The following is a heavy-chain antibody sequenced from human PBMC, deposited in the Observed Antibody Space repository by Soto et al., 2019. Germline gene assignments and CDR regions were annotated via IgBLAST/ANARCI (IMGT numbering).Heavy chain of an antibody. J-gene: IGHJ6*02. Sequence: PGESLKISCKRSGYSFTSYWIGWVRQMPGKGLEWMGIIYPGDSDTRYSPSFLGQVTISADKSISTAYLPWSSLKASDTAMYYCARQPIFYSNYESYYCGMDVWGQANTGTVCS. CDR1: GYSFTSYW. V-gene: IGHV5-51*01. CDR2: IYPGDSDT. D-gene: IGHD4-4*01. CDR3: ARQPIFYSNYESYYCGMDV.